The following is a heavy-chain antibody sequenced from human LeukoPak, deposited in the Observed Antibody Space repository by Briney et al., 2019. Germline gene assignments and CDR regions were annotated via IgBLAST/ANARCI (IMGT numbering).Heavy chain of an antibody. V-gene: IGHV3-30*03. D-gene: IGHD3-22*01. Sequence: GRSLRLSCAASGFTFSSYGMHWVRQAPGKGLEWVAVISYDGSDKYYADSVKGRFTISRDSSKNTLYLQMNSLRAEDTAVYYCAIKRGYYDSSGYYEPLDYWGQGTLVTVSS. CDR1: GFTFSSYG. CDR3: AIKRGYYDSSGYYEPLDY. CDR2: ISYDGSDK. J-gene: IGHJ4*02.